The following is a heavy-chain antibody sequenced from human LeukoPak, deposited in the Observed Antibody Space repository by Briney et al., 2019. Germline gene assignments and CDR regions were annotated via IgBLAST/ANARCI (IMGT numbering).Heavy chain of an antibody. J-gene: IGHJ4*02. CDR1: GGSISSSTYY. D-gene: IGHD5-18*01. CDR2: IYYSGTA. Sequence: PSETLSLTCTVSGGSISSSTYYWDWIRQAPGKGLEWIGSIYYSGTAYSNPSLRSRATISVDTSKNQFSLKLTSVTAADTAVYYCASELRGYSYGPHFDYWGQGALVTVSS. CDR3: ASELRGYSYGPHFDY. V-gene: IGHV4-39*07.